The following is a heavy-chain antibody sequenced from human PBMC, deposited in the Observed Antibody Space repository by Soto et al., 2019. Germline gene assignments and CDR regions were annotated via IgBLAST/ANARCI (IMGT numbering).Heavy chain of an antibody. CDR3: ARPGYLVGLVPAAMLPGNAFYI. CDR2: IYPGDSDT. D-gene: IGHD2-2*01. Sequence: GESLKIGCKGSGYSFTSYWIGWVRQMPGKGLEWMWIIYPGDSDTRYSPSFQGQVTISADKSISTAYLQWRSRKASDTAMYYCARPGYLVGLVPAAMLPGNAFYIWGQGTMVTFS. J-gene: IGHJ3*02. CDR1: GYSFTSYW. V-gene: IGHV5-51*01.